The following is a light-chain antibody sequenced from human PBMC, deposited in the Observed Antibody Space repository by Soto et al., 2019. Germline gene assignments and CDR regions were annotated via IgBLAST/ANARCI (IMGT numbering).Light chain of an antibody. CDR1: QSVSGSY. Sequence: EIVLTQSPGTLSLSPGERATLSCRTSQSVSGSYLAWYQQKPGQAPRLLISATSNRATGIPDRFSGSGSGTDITLTISRLELEDFAVYYCQLYSSPAAYTFGQGTKLEI. J-gene: IGKJ2*01. CDR3: QLYSSPAAYT. CDR2: ATS. V-gene: IGKV3-20*01.